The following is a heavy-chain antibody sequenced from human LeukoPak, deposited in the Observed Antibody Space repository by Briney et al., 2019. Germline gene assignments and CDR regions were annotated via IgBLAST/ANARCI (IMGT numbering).Heavy chain of an antibody. CDR1: GFTFSSYW. CDR3: AGDRDGYSGYGHFDY. V-gene: IGHV3-74*01. D-gene: IGHD5-12*01. J-gene: IGHJ4*02. Sequence: GGSLRLSCAASGFTFSSYWMHWVRQAPGKGLVWVSRINSDGSSTSYADSVKVRFTISRDNAKNTLYLQMNSLRAEDTAVYYCAGDRDGYSGYGHFDYWGQGTLVTVSS. CDR2: INSDGSST.